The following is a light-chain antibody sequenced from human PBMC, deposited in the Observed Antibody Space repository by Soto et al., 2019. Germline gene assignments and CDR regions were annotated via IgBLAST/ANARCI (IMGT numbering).Light chain of an antibody. CDR2: DAS. J-gene: IGKJ4*01. CDR3: QQHDSLPLT. V-gene: IGKV1-33*01. Sequence: DIQMTQSPSSLSASVGDRVTVTCRASQDIDNYLCWYQQKLGKAPKLLIYDASYLEAGVPSRFSGSGSGTDFTFTISSLQPEDFATYYCQQHDSLPLTFGGGTKVEIK. CDR1: QDIDNY.